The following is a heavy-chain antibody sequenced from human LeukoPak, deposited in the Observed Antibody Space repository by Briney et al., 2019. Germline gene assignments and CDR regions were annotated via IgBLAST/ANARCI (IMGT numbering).Heavy chain of an antibody. CDR3: AKRGGSWYEGDAFDI. D-gene: IGHD6-13*01. V-gene: IGHV3-9*01. CDR2: ISWNSGSI. CDR1: GFTFDDYA. J-gene: IGHJ3*02. Sequence: HTGGSLRLSCAASGFTFDDYAMHWVRQAPGKGLEWVSGISWNSGSIGYADSVKGRFTISRDNAKNSLYLQMNSLRAEDTALYYCAKRGGSWYEGDAFDIWGQGTMVTVSS.